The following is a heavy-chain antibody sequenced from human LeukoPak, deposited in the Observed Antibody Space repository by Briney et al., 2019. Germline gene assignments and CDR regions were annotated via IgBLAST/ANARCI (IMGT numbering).Heavy chain of an antibody. V-gene: IGHV3-23*01. CDR3: AKDFGFLSGYPFDY. D-gene: IGHD3-22*01. CDR1: GFTFSSYA. CDR2: INGSGGST. Sequence: GGSLRLSCAASGFTFSSYAMSWVRQAPGKGLEWVSAINGSGGSTYYADSVKGRFTISRDNSKNTLYLQMNSLRAEDTAVYYCAKDFGFLSGYPFDYWGQGTLVTVSS. J-gene: IGHJ4*02.